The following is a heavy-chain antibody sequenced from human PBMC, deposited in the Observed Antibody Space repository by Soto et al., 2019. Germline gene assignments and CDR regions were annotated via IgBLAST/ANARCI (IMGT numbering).Heavy chain of an antibody. D-gene: IGHD3-22*01. CDR2: ISYDGSNK. J-gene: IGHJ4*02. CDR1: GFTFSSYA. V-gene: IGHV3-30-3*01. Sequence: GGSLRLSCAASGFTFSSYAMHWVRQAPGKGLEWVAVISYDGSNKYYADSVKGRFTISRDNSKNTLYLQMNSLRAEDTAVYYCARGHYYYDSSGIDYWGQGTLVTVSS. CDR3: ARGHYYYDSSGIDY.